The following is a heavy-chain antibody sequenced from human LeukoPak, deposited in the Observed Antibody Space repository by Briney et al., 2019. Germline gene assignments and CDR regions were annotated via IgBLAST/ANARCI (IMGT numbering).Heavy chain of an antibody. CDR2: IYHSGST. J-gene: IGHJ6*04. V-gene: IGHV4-39*07. CDR3: ARERGTGYYYYYGMDV. D-gene: IGHD1-14*01. Sequence: PSETLSLTCTVSGGSISSSSYYWGWIRQPPGKGLEWIGSIYHSGSTYYNPSLKSRVTISVDTSKNQFSLKLSSVTAADTAVYYCARERGTGYYYYYGMDVWGKGTTVTVSS. CDR1: GGSISSSSYY.